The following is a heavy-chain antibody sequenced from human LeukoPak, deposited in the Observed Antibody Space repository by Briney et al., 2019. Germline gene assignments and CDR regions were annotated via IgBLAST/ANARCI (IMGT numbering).Heavy chain of an antibody. CDR3: AKWGDFDILTGYYVSDL. J-gene: IGHJ5*02. CDR1: GFTFSNYA. V-gene: IGHV3-23*01. Sequence: GGSLRLSCVASGFTFSNYAMSWVRQAPGKRLEWVSAVTGRGGSTYYADSVKGRFTISRDNSRNTLFLQMNSLRAEDTAIYYCAKWGDFDILTGYYVSDLWGQGTLVTVSS. CDR2: VTGRGGST. D-gene: IGHD3-9*01.